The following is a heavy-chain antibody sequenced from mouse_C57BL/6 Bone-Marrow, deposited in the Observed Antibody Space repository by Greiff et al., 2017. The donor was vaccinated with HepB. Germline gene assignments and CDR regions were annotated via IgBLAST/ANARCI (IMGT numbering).Heavy chain of an antibody. Sequence: VQLQQPGAELVKPGASVKLSCKASGYTFTSYWMQWVKQRPGQGLEWIGEIEPSDSYTNYNQKFKGKATLTVDKASSTAYMQLSSLTSKDSAVYYGAREETAQARSYYAMDYGGQGTSVTVSS. J-gene: IGHJ4*01. CDR1: GYTFTSYW. V-gene: IGHV1-50*01. CDR3: AREETAQARSYYAMDY. D-gene: IGHD3-2*02. CDR2: IEPSDSYT.